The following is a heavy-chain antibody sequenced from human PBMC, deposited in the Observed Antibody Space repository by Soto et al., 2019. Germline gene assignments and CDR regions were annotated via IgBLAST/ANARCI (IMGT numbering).Heavy chain of an antibody. CDR1: GFTVSSYS. CDR3: AKDLNLGSFDY. J-gene: IGHJ4*02. Sequence: PGGSLTLSCAASGFTSGFTVSSYSMNWVRQAPGKGLEWVSYISSSSSTIYYADSVKGRFTISRDNAKNSLYLQMNSLRAEDTAVYYCAKDLNLGSFDYWGQGTLVTVSS. CDR2: ISSSSSTI. V-gene: IGHV3-48*01.